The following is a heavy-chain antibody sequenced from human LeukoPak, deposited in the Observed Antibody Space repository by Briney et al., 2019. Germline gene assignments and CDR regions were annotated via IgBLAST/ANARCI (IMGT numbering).Heavy chain of an antibody. CDR1: GFTFSSYW. CDR3: VREGGSGWYSGWFDP. D-gene: IGHD6-19*01. CDR2: INPDGSEK. Sequence: GGSLRLSCAVSGFTFSSYWMSWVRQAPGKGLVWVANINPDGSEKKYVDSVKGRFIISRDNAENSLDLQMNSLRVEDTAVYYCVREGGSGWYSGWFDPWGQGTRVTVSS. J-gene: IGHJ5*02. V-gene: IGHV3-7*03.